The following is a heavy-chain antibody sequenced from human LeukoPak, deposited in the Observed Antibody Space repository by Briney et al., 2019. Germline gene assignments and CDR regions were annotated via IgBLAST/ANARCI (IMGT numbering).Heavy chain of an antibody. D-gene: IGHD3-3*01. CDR1: GGSLSSYY. CDR3: ARVRATLFGVAMDYMDV. Sequence: PSETLSLTCTVSGGSLSSYYWSWIRQPPGKGLEWIGYIYYSGSTNYNPSLKSRVTISVDTSKNQLSLKLSSVTAADTAVYYCARVRATLFGVAMDYMDVWGKGTTVTVSS. V-gene: IGHV4-59*08. CDR2: IYYSGST. J-gene: IGHJ6*03.